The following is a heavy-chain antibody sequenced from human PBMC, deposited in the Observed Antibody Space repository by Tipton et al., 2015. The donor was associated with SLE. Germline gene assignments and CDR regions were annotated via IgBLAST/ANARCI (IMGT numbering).Heavy chain of an antibody. J-gene: IGHJ4*02. D-gene: IGHD5-18*01. CDR2: LNYNGGA. Sequence: TLSLTCSVSGGSITNKYWSWIRQPPGKGLEWIGYLNYNGGATYSPSLKSRVTTSVDTSKNQFSLKLSSVTAADTAVYYCARKARLQLWSHYFDYWGQGTLVTVSS. CDR3: ARKARLQLWSHYFDY. V-gene: IGHV4-59*01. CDR1: GGSITNKY.